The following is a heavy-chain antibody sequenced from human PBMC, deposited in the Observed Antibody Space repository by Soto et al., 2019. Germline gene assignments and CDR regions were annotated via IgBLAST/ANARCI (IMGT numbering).Heavy chain of an antibody. CDR3: ARRELLNSNWFDP. Sequence: SVKVSCKASGGTFSSYAISWVRQAPGQGLEWMGGIIPIFGTANYAQKFQGRVTITADKSTSTAYMELSSLRSEDTAVYYCARRELLNSNWFDPWGQGTLVTVSS. CDR1: GGTFSSYA. J-gene: IGHJ5*02. D-gene: IGHD1-26*01. CDR2: IIPIFGTA. V-gene: IGHV1-69*06.